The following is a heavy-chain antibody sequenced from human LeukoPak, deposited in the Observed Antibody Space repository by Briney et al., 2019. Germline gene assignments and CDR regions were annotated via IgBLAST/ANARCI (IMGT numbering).Heavy chain of an antibody. D-gene: IGHD4-17*01. V-gene: IGHV5-51*01. CDR1: GYTFINYW. CDR2: IYPSDSDT. CDR3: ASHDYGDYGTFKF. J-gene: IGHJ4*02. Sequence: GESLKISCKGSGYTFINYWIGWVRQMPGKGLEWMGIIYPSDSDTRYSPSFRGHVTISADKSISTAYLQWSTLKASDTAMYYCASHDYGDYGTFKFWGQGTLVTVSS.